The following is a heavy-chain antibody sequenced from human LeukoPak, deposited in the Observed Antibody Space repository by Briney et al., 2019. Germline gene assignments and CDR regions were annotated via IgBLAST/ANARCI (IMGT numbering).Heavy chain of an antibody. CDR1: GGSISSGSYY. CDR3: ARQRGSYAPDY. J-gene: IGHJ4*02. V-gene: IGHV4-61*02. CDR2: IYTSGST. Sequence: PSETLSLTCTVSGGSISSGSYYWSWIRQPAGKGLEWIGRIYTSGSTNYNPSLKSRVTISVDTSKNQFSLKLSSVTAADTAVYYCARQRGSYAPDYWGQGTLLTVSS. D-gene: IGHD1-26*01.